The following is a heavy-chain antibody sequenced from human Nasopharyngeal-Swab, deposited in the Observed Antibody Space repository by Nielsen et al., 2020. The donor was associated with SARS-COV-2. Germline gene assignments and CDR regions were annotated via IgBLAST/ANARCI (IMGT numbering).Heavy chain of an antibody. J-gene: IGHJ4*02. D-gene: IGHD3-22*01. CDR3: AKVGITMIVVVKYYFDY. Sequence: GGSMKISCAASGFTFSSYAMSWVRQAPGKGLEWVSAIRGSGGSTYYADSVKGRFTISRDNSKNTLYQQMNSLRAEDTAVYYCAKVGITMIVVVKYYFDYWGQGTLVTVSS. CDR2: IRGSGGST. CDR1: GFTFSSYA. V-gene: IGHV3-23*01.